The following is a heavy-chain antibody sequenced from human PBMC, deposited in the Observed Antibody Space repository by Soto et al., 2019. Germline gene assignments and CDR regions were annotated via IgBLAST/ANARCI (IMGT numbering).Heavy chain of an antibody. CDR1: GGSISSYY. D-gene: IGHD6-13*01. Sequence: QVQLQESGPGLVKPSETLSLTCTVSGGSISSYYWSWIRQPPGKGLEWIGYIYYSGRTNYNPSLKSRVTISVDTSKNQFSLKLSSVTAADTAVYYCATNSRNSLWYFDLWGRGTLVTVSS. CDR3: ATNSRNSLWYFDL. CDR2: IYYSGRT. J-gene: IGHJ2*01. V-gene: IGHV4-59*01.